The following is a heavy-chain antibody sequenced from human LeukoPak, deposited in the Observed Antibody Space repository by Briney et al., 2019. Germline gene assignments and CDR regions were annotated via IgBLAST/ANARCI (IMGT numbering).Heavy chain of an antibody. J-gene: IGHJ6*02. Sequence: GGSLRLSCAASGFTFSNAWMSWVRQAPGKGLEWVGRIKSKADGGTTDYAAPVKGRFTISRDDSKNTLYLQMNSLKTEDTAVYYCTTRNILRYYYYGMDVWGQGTTVTVSS. CDR2: IKSKADGGTT. CDR1: GFTFSNAW. V-gene: IGHV3-15*01. CDR3: TTRNILRYYYYGMDV. D-gene: IGHD3-9*01.